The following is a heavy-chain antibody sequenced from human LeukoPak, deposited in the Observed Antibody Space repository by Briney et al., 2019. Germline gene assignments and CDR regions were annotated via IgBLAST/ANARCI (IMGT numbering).Heavy chain of an antibody. V-gene: IGHV3-74*01. J-gene: IGHJ4*02. Sequence: GGSLRLSCAASGFSFSSHWVHWVRQAPGKGLVWVSRISDDGSYTSNVDSVKGRFTISRDNVNNMLYLHMNSLRAEDTAVYYCASFGISWRSSYWGQGTLATVSS. CDR3: ASFGISWRSSY. D-gene: IGHD2-21*01. CDR2: ISDDGSYT. CDR1: GFSFSSHW.